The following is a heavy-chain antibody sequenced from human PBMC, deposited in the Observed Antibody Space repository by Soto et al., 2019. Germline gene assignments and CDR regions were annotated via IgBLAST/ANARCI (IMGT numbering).Heavy chain of an antibody. J-gene: IGHJ4*02. CDR1: GSILSGYG. Sequence: GGSLRLSCAASGSILSGYGMHWVRQAPGKGLEWVSVMSDSGKNTNYAASVKGRFTISRDNSRDTLYLQMNSLRAEDTALYYCARSLENPWDQYYFQYWGQGTLVTVST. D-gene: IGHD3-3*01. V-gene: IGHV3-23*01. CDR2: MSDSGKNT. CDR3: ARSLENPWDQYYFQY.